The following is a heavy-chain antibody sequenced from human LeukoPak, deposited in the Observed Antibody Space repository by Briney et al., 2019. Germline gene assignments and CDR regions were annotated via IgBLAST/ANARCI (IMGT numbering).Heavy chain of an antibody. CDR3: ARSGESDYGNYD. Sequence: PSQTLSPTCAVSGGSSRSGDYFWSWIRQPPGKGLEWIGHIHYSGNTYYNPSLKSRASISVDTSKNQFSLKLSSVTAADTAVYYCARSGESDYGNYDWGQGTLVTVSS. CDR2: IHYSGNT. CDR1: GGSSRSGDYF. D-gene: IGHD4-11*01. J-gene: IGHJ4*02. V-gene: IGHV4-30-4*01.